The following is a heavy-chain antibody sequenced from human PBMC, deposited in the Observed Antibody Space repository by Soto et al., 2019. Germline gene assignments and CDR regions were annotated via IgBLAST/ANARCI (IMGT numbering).Heavy chain of an antibody. CDR2: INPNSGGT. V-gene: IGHV1-2*04. D-gene: IGHD6-13*01. CDR1: GYTFTGYY. J-gene: IGHJ6*02. Sequence: ASVKVSCKASGYTFTGYYMHWVRQAPGQGLEWMGWINPNSGGTNYAQKFQGWVTMTRDTSISTAYMELSRLRSDDTAVYYCARSINSSSWSGYYYYGMDVWGQGTTVTVSS. CDR3: ARSINSSSWSGYYYYGMDV.